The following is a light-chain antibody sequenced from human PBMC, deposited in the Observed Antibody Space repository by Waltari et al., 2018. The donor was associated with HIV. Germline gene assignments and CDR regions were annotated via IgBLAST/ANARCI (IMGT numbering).Light chain of an antibody. Sequence: EIVMTQSPATLSVSPGEGATLSCRASQSVGSSLAWYQQKPGQAPRLLIFDASTRAAGIPARFSGRGSGTEFTLTISSLQSEDFAVYYCQHYNNWPPGRLTFGGGTKVEIK. CDR1: QSVGSS. V-gene: IGKV3-15*01. J-gene: IGKJ4*01. CDR3: QHYNNWPPGRLT. CDR2: DAS.